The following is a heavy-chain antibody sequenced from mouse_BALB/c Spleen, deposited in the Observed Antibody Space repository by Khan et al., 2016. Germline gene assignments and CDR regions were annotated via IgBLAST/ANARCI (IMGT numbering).Heavy chain of an antibody. Sequence: QIQLVQSGPELKKPGETVKISCKASGYTFTNYGMNWVKQAPGKDLQWMGWINTYTGEPTYADDFKGRFAFSLETSASTAYLQINNLNNEDTATYFCARGEILRYFEVWGAVTTVTVSS. CDR2: INTYTGEP. V-gene: IGHV9-3-1*01. CDR1: GYTFTNYG. J-gene: IGHJ1*01. CDR3: ARGEILRYFEV.